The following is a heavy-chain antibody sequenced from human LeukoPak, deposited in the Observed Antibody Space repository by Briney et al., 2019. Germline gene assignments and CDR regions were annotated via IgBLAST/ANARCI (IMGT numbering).Heavy chain of an antibody. V-gene: IGHV3-53*01. CDR1: GFTVSSNY. J-gene: IGHJ4*02. CDR3: ARDGTGYYYGSGSYSVIDY. D-gene: IGHD3-10*01. Sequence: QPGGSLRLSCAASGFTVSSNYMAWVRQPPGKGLEWVSVIFGGGGTYYADSVRGRFSISRDNAKNTLYLQMNSLRAEDTAVYYCARDGTGYYYGSGSYSVIDYWGQGTLVTVSS. CDR2: IFGGGGT.